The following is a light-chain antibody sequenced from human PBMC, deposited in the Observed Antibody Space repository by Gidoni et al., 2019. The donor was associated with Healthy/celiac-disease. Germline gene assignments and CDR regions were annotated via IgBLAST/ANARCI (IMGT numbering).Light chain of an antibody. Sequence: IQMTKSPSSLSASVGDRVTITCQASQDISNYLNWYQQKPGKAPKLLIYDASNLETGVPSRFSGSGSGTDFTFTISSLQPEDIATYYCQQYDNLPPLTFGGGTKVEIK. CDR1: QDISNY. V-gene: IGKV1-33*01. J-gene: IGKJ4*01. CDR3: QQYDNLPPLT. CDR2: DAS.